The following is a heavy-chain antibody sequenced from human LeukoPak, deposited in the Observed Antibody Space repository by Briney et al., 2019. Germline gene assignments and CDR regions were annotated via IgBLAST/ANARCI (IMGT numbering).Heavy chain of an antibody. Sequence: ASVKVSCKASGYTFTGYYMHWVRQAPGQELEWMGWINPNSGGTKYAQKFQGRVTMTRDTSISTAYMELSRLRSDATAVYYCARDRDSSSGWYNPLDYWGQGTLVTVSS. D-gene: IGHD6-19*01. J-gene: IGHJ4*02. CDR3: ARDRDSSSGWYNPLDY. CDR1: GYTFTGYY. V-gene: IGHV1-2*02. CDR2: INPNSGGT.